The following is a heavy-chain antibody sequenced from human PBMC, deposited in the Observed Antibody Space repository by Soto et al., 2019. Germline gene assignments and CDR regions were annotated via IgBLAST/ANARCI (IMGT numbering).Heavy chain of an antibody. V-gene: IGHV3-23*01. Sequence: EVQLLASGGGLVQPGGSLRLSCAASGFTFGIYAMGWVRQAPGKGLEWVSSINGGGTSTYYADSVKGRFTVYRDNSKNTMFLQMDSLRAEDTSVCSCAKLDPVEVYYYCYQAMDVWCPGTTVTVSS. CDR2: INGGGTST. J-gene: IGHJ6*02. CDR3: AKLDPVEVYYYCYQAMDV. CDR1: GFTFGIYA. D-gene: IGHD1-20*01.